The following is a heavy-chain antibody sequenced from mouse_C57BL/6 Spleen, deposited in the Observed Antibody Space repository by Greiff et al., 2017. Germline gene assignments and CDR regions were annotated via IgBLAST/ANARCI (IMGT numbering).Heavy chain of an antibody. D-gene: IGHD2-3*01. CDR1: GFSITSYA. Sequence: QVQLKESGPGLVAPSQSLSITCTVSGFSITSYAISWVRQPPGKGLEWLGVIWTGGGTNYNSALKSRLSISKDNSKSQVFLKMNSLQTDDTARYYCARNVGYYEAWYFDVWGTGTTVTVSS. CDR3: ARNVGYYEAWYFDV. CDR2: IWTGGGT. J-gene: IGHJ1*03. V-gene: IGHV2-9-1*01.